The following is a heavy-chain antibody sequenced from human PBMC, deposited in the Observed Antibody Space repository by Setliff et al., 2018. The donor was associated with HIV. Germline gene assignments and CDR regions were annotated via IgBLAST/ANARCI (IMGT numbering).Heavy chain of an antibody. J-gene: IGHJ6*03. D-gene: IGHD3-16*02. CDR1: GYTFSSHW. V-gene: IGHV5-51*01. Sequence: PGESLKISCQGSGYTFSSHWIGWVRQMPGKGLEWMGIIYPEDSDARYSPSFEGQVTISADKSINTAYLQWSSLKASDTAMYYCARQRIVKAYYYYMDVWGKGTTVTASS. CDR3: ARQRIVKAYYYYMDV. CDR2: IYPEDSDA.